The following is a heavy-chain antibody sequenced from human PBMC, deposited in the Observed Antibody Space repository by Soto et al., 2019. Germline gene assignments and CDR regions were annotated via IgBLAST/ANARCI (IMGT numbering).Heavy chain of an antibody. D-gene: IGHD5-12*01. CDR3: TRESSGYDLYYGIDV. CDR2: IRSKTYGGTT. Sequence: GESLRLSCTASGFTFGDHAMSWVRQAPGKGLEWVGFIRSKTYGGTTEYAASVKGRFTISRDDSKSIAYLQMNSLKTEDTAVYYCTRESSGYDLYYGIDVWGQGTTVTVSS. V-gene: IGHV3-49*04. J-gene: IGHJ6*02. CDR1: GFTFGDHA.